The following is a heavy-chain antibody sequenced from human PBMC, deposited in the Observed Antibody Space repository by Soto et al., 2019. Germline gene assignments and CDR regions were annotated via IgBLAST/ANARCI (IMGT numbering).Heavy chain of an antibody. CDR1: GYSLTGYY. J-gene: IGHJ4*02. CDR3: ARSYVTSRPIDF. CDR2: TNPRDGST. D-gene: IGHD3-10*02. V-gene: IGHV1-46*01. Sequence: ASVKVSCKASGYSLTGYYMHWVRQAPGQGLEWMGITNPRDGSTNYAQKFQGRVTMTSDTSTSTVYMEMSSLRSDDTAMYYCARSYVTSRPIDFWGQGTLVTVSS.